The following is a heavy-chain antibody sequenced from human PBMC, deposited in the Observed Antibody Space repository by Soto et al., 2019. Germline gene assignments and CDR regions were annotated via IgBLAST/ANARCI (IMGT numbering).Heavy chain of an antibody. CDR1: GFTFSSYG. V-gene: IGHV3-33*01. D-gene: IGHD6-13*01. CDR2: IWYDGSNK. CDR3: ARDGSSWIDY. Sequence: QVQLVESGGGVVQPGRSLRLSCAASGFTFSSYGMHWVRQAPGKGLEWVAVIWYDGSNKYYADSVKGRFTISRDNSKNALYLQMNSLRAEETAVYYCARDGSSWIDYWGQGTLVTVSS. J-gene: IGHJ4*02.